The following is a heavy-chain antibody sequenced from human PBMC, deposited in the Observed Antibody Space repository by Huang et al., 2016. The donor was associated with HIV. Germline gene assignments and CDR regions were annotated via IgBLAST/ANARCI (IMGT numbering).Heavy chain of an antibody. CDR3: ARDVPVAAAPLLDY. V-gene: IGHV1-18*01. CDR1: GSIFINYG. CDR2: FSAYTGNT. J-gene: IGHJ4*02. Sequence: QVQLMQSGAEVKKPGASVKVSCKSSGSIFINYGISWVRHAPGQGLEWIAWFSAYTGNTPYAQSLQDSVTLPTDTSTGTAYMELRSLTSDDTAIYYCARDVPVAAAPLLDYWGQGTLVTVSS. D-gene: IGHD6-13*01.